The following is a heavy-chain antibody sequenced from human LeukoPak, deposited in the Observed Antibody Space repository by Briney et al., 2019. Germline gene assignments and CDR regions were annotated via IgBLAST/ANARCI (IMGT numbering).Heavy chain of an antibody. V-gene: IGHV3-23*01. CDR3: AKYDSSSWYPYFDY. CDR1: GFSFSDYA. CDR2: ISGSGGST. D-gene: IGHD6-13*01. Sequence: GGSLRLSCAASGFSFSDYAVSWVRQAPGKGLEWVSAISGSGGSTYYADSVKGRFTISRDNSKNTLYLQMNSLRAEDTAVYYCAKYDSSSWYPYFDYWGQGTLVTVSS. J-gene: IGHJ4*02.